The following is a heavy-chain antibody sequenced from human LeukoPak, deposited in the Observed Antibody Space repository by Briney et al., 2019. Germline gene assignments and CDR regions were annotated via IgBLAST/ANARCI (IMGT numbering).Heavy chain of an antibody. CDR2: INADIGGT. J-gene: IGHJ4*02. D-gene: IGHD1-26*01. CDR3: ARAAGWAEGIGGI. Sequence: ASVKVSCKASGYTFTDYYIHWVRQAPGQGLEWMGWINADIGGTHYAQNFQGRVTMTRDTSTSTAYMEVSRLRSDDTAVYYCARAAGWAEGIGGIWGQGTLVTVSS. CDR1: GYTFTDYY. V-gene: IGHV1-2*02.